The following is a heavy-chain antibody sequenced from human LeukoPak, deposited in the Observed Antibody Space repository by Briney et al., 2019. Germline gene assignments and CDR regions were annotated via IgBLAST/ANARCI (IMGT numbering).Heavy chain of an antibody. CDR1: GFTFSSYS. CDR3: ARLYEKYSSSWGEFDY. CDR2: ISSSSSYI. J-gene: IGHJ4*02. V-gene: IGHV3-21*01. Sequence: GGSLRLSCAASGFTFSSYSMNWVRQAPGQGLEWVSSISSSSSYIYYADSVKGRFTISRDNAKNSLYLQMNSLRAEDTAVYYCARLYEKYSSSWGEFDYWGQGTLVTVSS. D-gene: IGHD6-13*01.